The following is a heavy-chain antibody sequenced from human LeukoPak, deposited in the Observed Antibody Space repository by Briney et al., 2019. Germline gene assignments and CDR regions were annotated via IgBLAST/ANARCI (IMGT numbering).Heavy chain of an antibody. D-gene: IGHD6-13*01. V-gene: IGHV3-21*01. Sequence: GGSLRLSCAASGFTFSSYSMNWVRQAPGKGLEWVSSISSSSSYIYYADSVKGRFTISRDNAKNSLYLQMNSLRAEDTAVYYCARDGGQQVYYMDVWGKGTTVTVSS. CDR3: ARDGGQQVYYMDV. J-gene: IGHJ6*03. CDR2: ISSSSSYI. CDR1: GFTFSSYS.